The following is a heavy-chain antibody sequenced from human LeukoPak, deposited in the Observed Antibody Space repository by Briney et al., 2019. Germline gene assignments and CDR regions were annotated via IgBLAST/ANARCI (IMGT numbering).Heavy chain of an antibody. D-gene: IGHD1-1*01. J-gene: IGHJ4*03. CDR1: GGSFSAYY. CDR3: ARGPTISETGYFDY. CDR2: INHRGDT. Sequence: SETLSLTCAVYGGSFSAYYWSWIRQSPGKGLEWIEEINHRGDTNYNPSVKSRVSISVDTSKNQFSLKVTSLTAADTAVYYCARGPTISETGYFDYWGQGTLVTVSS. V-gene: IGHV4-34*01.